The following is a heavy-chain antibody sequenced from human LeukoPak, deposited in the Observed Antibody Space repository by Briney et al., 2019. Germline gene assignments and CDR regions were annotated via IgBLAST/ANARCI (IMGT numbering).Heavy chain of an antibody. V-gene: IGHV4-4*07. CDR2: IYSSGST. J-gene: IGHJ1*01. Sequence: PSETLSLTCTVSGASISAFHWTWFRQPAGKGLEWIGLIYSSGSTLFNPSLKSRVAMSVDLTKNQLSLKLTSVTAADTAIYYCARLDSGDHGNIPHWGQGTLVTVSS. CDR3: ARLDSGDHGNIPH. CDR1: GASISAFH. D-gene: IGHD1-26*01.